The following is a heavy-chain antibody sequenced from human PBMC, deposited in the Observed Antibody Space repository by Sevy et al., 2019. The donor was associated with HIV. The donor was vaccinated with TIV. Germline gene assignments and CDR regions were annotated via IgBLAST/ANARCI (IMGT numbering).Heavy chain of an antibody. CDR1: GFSFSNYG. Sequence: GGSLRLSCAASGFSFSNYGMHWVRQAPGKGLEWVALIWYDGSSKYYADSVKGRLTISRDNSKNTLSLQMNRLRAEDTAVYYCARGADYFDSSGANFEYWGQGTLVTVSS. CDR3: ARGADYFDSSGANFEY. CDR2: IWYDGSSK. D-gene: IGHD3-22*01. V-gene: IGHV3-33*01. J-gene: IGHJ4*02.